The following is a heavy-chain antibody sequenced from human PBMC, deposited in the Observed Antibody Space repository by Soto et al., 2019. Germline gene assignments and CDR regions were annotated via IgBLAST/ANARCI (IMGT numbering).Heavy chain of an antibody. D-gene: IGHD4-17*01. J-gene: IGHJ6*03. CDR2: ISSSGSTI. CDR3: ASMGRYGDYYYYMDV. V-gene: IGHV3-11*01. CDR1: GFTFSDYY. Sequence: GGSLRLSYAASGFTFSDYYMSWIRQAPGKGLEWVSYISSSGSTIYYADSVKGRFTISRDNAKNSLYLQMNSLRAEDTAVYYCASMGRYGDYYYYMDVWGKGTTVTVSS.